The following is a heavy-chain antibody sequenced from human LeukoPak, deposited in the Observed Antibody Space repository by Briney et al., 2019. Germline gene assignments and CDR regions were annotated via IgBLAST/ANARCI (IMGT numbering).Heavy chain of an antibody. J-gene: IGHJ3*02. CDR3: ARGLRFLETDAFDI. V-gene: IGHV1-18*01. D-gene: IGHD3-3*01. CDR1: GYTFTSYG. CDR2: ISAYNGNT. Sequence: ASVKVSRKASGYTFTSYGISWVRQAPGQGLEWMGWISAYNGNTNYAQKLQGRVTMTTDTSTSTAYMELRSMRSDDTAVYCCARGLRFLETDAFDIWGQGTMVTVSS.